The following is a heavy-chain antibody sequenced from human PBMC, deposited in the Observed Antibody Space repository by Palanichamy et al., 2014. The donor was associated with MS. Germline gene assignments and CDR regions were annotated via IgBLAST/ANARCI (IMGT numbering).Heavy chain of an antibody. D-gene: IGHD6-19*01. Sequence: SVKVSCKASGYTFNTYSIHWVRQAPGQSLEWMGWINVGNGDTKYSQRSQGRVTVTRDTPADTSATTVYMELSSLTSEDTALYYCAWGSGWDKAFDIWGRGTLVTVSS. CDR3: AWGSGWDKAFDI. J-gene: IGHJ3*02. V-gene: IGHV1-3*01. CDR2: INVGNGDT. CDR1: GYTFNTYS.